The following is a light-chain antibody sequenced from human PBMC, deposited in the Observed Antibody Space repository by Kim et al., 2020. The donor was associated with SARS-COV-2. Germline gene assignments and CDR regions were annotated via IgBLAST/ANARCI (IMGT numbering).Light chain of an antibody. CDR2: DAS. Sequence: LSPGETATLSCRASQSVSSYLAWYQQKPGQAPRLLIYDASNRATGIPARFSGSGSGTDFTLTISSLEPEDFAVYYCQQRSNWPPTFGQGTKVDIK. J-gene: IGKJ1*01. V-gene: IGKV3-11*01. CDR3: QQRSNWPPT. CDR1: QSVSSY.